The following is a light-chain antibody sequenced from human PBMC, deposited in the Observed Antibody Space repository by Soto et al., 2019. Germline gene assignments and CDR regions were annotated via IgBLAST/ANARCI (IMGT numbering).Light chain of an antibody. CDR2: DAS. CDR3: QQRSNWSGT. Sequence: EIVLTQSPATMSLSPGERATLSCRASQSVSSYLAWYQQKPGQAPRLLIYDASNRATGIPARFIGSGSGTDFTLTISSLEPEDFAVYYCQQRSNWSGTFGQGTKVEIK. V-gene: IGKV3-11*01. J-gene: IGKJ1*01. CDR1: QSVSSY.